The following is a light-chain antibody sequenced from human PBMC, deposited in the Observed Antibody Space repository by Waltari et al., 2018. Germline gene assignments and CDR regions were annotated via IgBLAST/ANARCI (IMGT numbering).Light chain of an antibody. J-gene: IGKJ2*01. Sequence: DIQMTQSPSTLSASVGDRVTITCRASQSISSWLAWYQQKTGKAPKLLIYKASSLESGVPSRFSGSGSGTEFTLTISSLQPDDFATYYCQQYNSYSTFGQGTKLEIK. V-gene: IGKV1-5*03. CDR2: KAS. CDR3: QQYNSYST. CDR1: QSISSW.